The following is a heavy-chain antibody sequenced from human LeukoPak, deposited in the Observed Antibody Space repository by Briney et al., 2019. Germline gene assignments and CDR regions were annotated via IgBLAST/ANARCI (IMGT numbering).Heavy chain of an antibody. D-gene: IGHD6-19*01. CDR3: AKDSGWDPRYFQH. CDR2: ISGSGGST. Sequence: GGSLRLSCAASGFTFSSYAMSWVRQAPGKGLEWVSAISGSGGSTYYADSVKGRFTISRDNPKNTLYLQMNSLRAEDTAVYYCAKDSGWDPRYFQHWGQGTLVTVSS. J-gene: IGHJ1*01. V-gene: IGHV3-23*01. CDR1: GFTFSSYA.